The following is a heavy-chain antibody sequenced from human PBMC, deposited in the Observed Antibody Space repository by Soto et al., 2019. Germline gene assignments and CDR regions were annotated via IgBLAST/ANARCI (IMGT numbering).Heavy chain of an antibody. CDR2: ISYDGSNK. J-gene: IGHJ6*02. V-gene: IGHV3-30-3*01. CDR3: AREEWLPTVDYYYYGMDV. D-gene: IGHD3-3*01. Sequence: GGSLRLSCAASGFTFSSYAMHWVRQAPGKGLEWVAVISYDGSNKYYADSVKGRFTISRDNSKNTLYLQMNSLRAEDTAVYYCAREEWLPTVDYYYYGMDVWGQGTTVTVSS. CDR1: GFTFSSYA.